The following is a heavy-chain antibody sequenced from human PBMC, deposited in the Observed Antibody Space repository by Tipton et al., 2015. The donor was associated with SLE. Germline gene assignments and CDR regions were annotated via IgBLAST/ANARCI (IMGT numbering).Heavy chain of an antibody. CDR1: GGSISSSSYY. V-gene: IGHV4-39*07. CDR2: IYYSGST. Sequence: TLSLTCTVSGGSISSSSYYWGWIRQPSGKGLEWIGSIYYSGSTYYNPSLKSRVTISVDTSKNQFSLKLSSVTAADTAVYFCARDLDGGNSGPFFDFWGQGTLVTVSS. D-gene: IGHD4-23*01. CDR3: ARDLDGGNSGPFFDF. J-gene: IGHJ4*02.